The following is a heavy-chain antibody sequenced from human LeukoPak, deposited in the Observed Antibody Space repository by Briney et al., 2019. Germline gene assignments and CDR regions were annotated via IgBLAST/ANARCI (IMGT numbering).Heavy chain of an antibody. CDR2: IYYSGST. CDR3: ARLIRSYSFWFDP. CDR1: GGSISSSSYY. D-gene: IGHD1-26*01. J-gene: IGHJ5*02. V-gene: IGHV4-39*07. Sequence: SETLSLTCTVSGGSISSSSYYWGWIRQPPGKVLEWIASIYYSGSTYYNPSLKSRVTISVDTSKNQLSLKLSSVTAADTAVYYCARLIRSYSFWFDPWGQGTLVTVSS.